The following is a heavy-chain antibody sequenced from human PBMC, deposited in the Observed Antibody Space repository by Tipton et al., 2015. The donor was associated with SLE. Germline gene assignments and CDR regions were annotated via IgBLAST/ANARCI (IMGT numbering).Heavy chain of an antibody. V-gene: IGHV4-59*12. J-gene: IGHJ4*02. CDR2: IYYSGST. CDR3: ARPYGDY. D-gene: IGHD4-17*01. CDR1: GGSIKSYY. Sequence: TLSLTCTVSGGSIKSYYWSWIRQSPGKGLEWIGNIYYSGSTSYNPSLKSRVTISVDTSKNQFSLILTSVTVADTAVYYCARPYGDYWGQGLLVSVSS.